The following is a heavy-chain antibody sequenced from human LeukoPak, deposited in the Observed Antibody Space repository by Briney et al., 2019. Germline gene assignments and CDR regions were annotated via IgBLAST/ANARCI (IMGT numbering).Heavy chain of an antibody. CDR3: AKEGGSYGFDY. J-gene: IGHJ4*02. CDR1: GFTFDDYA. D-gene: IGHD1-26*01. V-gene: IGHV3-9*03. Sequence: PGGSLRLSXAASGFTFDDYAMHWVRQAPGKGLEWVSGISWNSGSICYADSVKGRFTISRDNAKNSLYLQMNSLRAEDMALYYCAKEGGSYGFDYWGQGTLVTVSS. CDR2: ISWNSGSI.